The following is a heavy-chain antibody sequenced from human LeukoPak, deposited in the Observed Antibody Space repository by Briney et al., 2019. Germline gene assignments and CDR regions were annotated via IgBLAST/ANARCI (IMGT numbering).Heavy chain of an antibody. D-gene: IGHD3-10*01. CDR2: ISSTSYI. Sequence: GGSLRLSCEASGFTFTSYSVNWVRQAPGKGLEWVSSISSTSYIYYADSVKGRFTISRDNAKNSLYLQMNSLRAEDTAVYYCARDLLGEYSFDSWGQGTLVTVSS. V-gene: IGHV3-21*01. CDR1: GFTFTSYS. CDR3: ARDLLGEYSFDS. J-gene: IGHJ4*02.